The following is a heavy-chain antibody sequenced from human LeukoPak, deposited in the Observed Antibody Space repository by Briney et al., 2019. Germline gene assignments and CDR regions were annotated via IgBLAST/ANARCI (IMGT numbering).Heavy chain of an antibody. CDR2: IYHSGST. D-gene: IGHD2/OR15-2a*01. Sequence: PSETLSLTCVVSGYSISSGYYGGWIRQPPGKGLEWIGSIYHSGSTYYSPSLKSRLTISVDTSKNQFSLKLSSVTAADTAVYYCARAGAFFYYMDVRGKGTTVTVSS. V-gene: IGHV4-38-2*01. CDR1: GYSISSGYY. CDR3: ARAGAFFYYMDV. J-gene: IGHJ6*04.